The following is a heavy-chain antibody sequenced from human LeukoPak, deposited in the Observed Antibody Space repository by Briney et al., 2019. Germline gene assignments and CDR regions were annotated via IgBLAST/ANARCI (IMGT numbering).Heavy chain of an antibody. CDR3: ARLRDWDFDY. D-gene: IGHD2-21*02. CDR2: IYYSGST. V-gene: IGHV4-61*01. J-gene: IGHJ4*02. Sequence: PSETLSLTCSISGGSVSYGSYYWSWIRQPPGKGLEWIAYIYYSGSTSYNPSLKSRVTISVDMPKNQFSPKVRSVTAADTAVYYCARLRDWDFDYWGQGTLVTVSS. CDR1: GGSVSYGSYY.